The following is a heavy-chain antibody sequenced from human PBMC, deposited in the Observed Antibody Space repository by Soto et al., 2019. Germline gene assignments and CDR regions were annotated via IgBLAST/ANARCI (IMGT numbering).Heavy chain of an antibody. CDR1: GISISDNY. CDR2: IYSGGSA. Sequence: EVQLVESGGGLIQPGGSLRLSCAVSGISISDNYVSWVRQATEKGLEWVSVIYSGGSADYTHSVRGRFTISRDISKNTVYLQMNILRVEDTAVYYCARDISTRRELDYWGQGTLVTVSS. J-gene: IGHJ4*02. D-gene: IGHD3-10*01. V-gene: IGHV3-53*01. CDR3: ARDISTRRELDY.